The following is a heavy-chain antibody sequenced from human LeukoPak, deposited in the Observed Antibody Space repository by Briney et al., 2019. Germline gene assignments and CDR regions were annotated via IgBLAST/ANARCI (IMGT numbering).Heavy chain of an antibody. J-gene: IGHJ4*02. Sequence: KPSQTLSLTCTVSGGSISSGSYYWHWLRQPAGKGLEWIGRIYTSGSTNYNPSLKSRVTISVDTSKNQFSLKLSSVTAADTAVYYCARDQLLWAFDSWGQGTLVTVSS. CDR1: GGSISSGSYY. CDR3: ARDQLLWAFDS. D-gene: IGHD2-2*01. V-gene: IGHV4-61*02. CDR2: IYTSGST.